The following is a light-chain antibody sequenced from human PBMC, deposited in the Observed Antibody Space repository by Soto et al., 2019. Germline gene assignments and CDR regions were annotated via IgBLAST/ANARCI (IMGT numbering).Light chain of an antibody. V-gene: IGKV3-20*01. CDR1: QSVSGSY. CDR2: GAS. J-gene: IGKJ1*01. Sequence: EIVLTQSPGTLSLSPGERATLSCRASQSVSGSYLSWYQQKPGQPPRLLIYGASSRATGIPDRFSGNGSGTDFTLTISRVEPEDFAVYYCQQYGNSRTFGQGTKVEIK. CDR3: QQYGNSRT.